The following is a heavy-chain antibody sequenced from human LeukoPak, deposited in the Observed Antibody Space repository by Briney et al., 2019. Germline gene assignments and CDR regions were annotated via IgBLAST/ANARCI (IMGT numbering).Heavy chain of an antibody. CDR2: IYYSGST. V-gene: IGHV4-59*01. D-gene: IGHD6-13*01. Sequence: SETLSLTCTVSGGSISSYYWSWIRQPPGKGLEWIGYIYYSGSTNYNPSLKSRVTISVDTSKNQFSLKLSSVTAADTAVYYCARDPSSWYKASDIWGQGTMVTVSS. CDR3: ARDPSSWYKASDI. J-gene: IGHJ3*02. CDR1: GGSISSYY.